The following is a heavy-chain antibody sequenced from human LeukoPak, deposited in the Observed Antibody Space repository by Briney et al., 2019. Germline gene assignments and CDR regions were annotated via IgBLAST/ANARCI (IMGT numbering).Heavy chain of an antibody. Sequence: ASVKVSCKASGYTFTSYGISWVRQAPGQGLEWMGWISAYNDNTNYAQKLQGRVTMTTDTSTSTAYMELRSLRSDDTAVYYCARGKGTVTTWKNYYGMDVWGQGTTVTVSS. D-gene: IGHD4-17*01. V-gene: IGHV1-18*01. CDR2: ISAYNDNT. J-gene: IGHJ6*02. CDR1: GYTFTSYG. CDR3: ARGKGTVTTWKNYYGMDV.